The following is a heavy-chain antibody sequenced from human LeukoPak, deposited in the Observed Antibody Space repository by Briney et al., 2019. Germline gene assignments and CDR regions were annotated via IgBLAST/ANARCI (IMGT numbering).Heavy chain of an antibody. Sequence: GGSLRLSCAASGFTFSSYWMHWVRQAPGKGLVGVSRINSDGSSASYADSVKGRFTISRDNARNTLYLQMNSLSSEDTAVYYCTRDRDIMIGSYDALDIWGQGTTVTVSS. V-gene: IGHV3-74*01. CDR1: GFTFSSYW. J-gene: IGHJ3*02. CDR2: INSDGSSA. D-gene: IGHD3-9*01. CDR3: TRDRDIMIGSYDALDI.